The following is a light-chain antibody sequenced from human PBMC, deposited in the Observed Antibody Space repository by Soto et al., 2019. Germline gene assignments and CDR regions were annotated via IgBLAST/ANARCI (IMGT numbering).Light chain of an antibody. V-gene: IGKV3-20*01. CDR2: GAS. Sequence: EIVMTPSRATLSVSPGERATFFCRASQSVSSNLAWYQQKPGQAPRILIYGASNRATGIQDRFSGSGSGTEFTLTIRRLEPEDFAVYYCQQYGSSGTCGQGTKVDIK. CDR3: QQYGSSGT. CDR1: QSVSSN. J-gene: IGKJ1*01.